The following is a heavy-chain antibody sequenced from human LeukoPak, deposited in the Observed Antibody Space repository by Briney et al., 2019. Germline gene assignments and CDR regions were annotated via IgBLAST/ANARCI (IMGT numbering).Heavy chain of an antibody. J-gene: IGHJ6*04. V-gene: IGHV3-23*01. CDR1: GFTFSSHA. CDR2: IRDSGGAT. Sequence: GGSLRLSCAASGFTFSSHAMSWVRQAPGKGLEWVSTIRDSGGATYYADSVKDRFTISRDNSKNTLYLQMSSLRAEDTAVYYCARDGQQQLVYGMDVWGKGTTVTVSS. D-gene: IGHD6-13*01. CDR3: ARDGQQQLVYGMDV.